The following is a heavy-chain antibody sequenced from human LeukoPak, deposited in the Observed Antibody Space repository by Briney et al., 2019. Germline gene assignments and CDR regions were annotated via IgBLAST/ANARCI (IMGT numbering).Heavy chain of an antibody. CDR3: ARGGRVGADWSGFDY. CDR2: INSNGSST. V-gene: IGHV3-74*01. CDR1: GFTFSSYW. Sequence: GGSLRLSCAASGFTFSSYWMHWVRQAPGKGLVWVSRINSNGSSTSYADSVKGRFTISSDNSKNTLYLQMNRLRSEDTAVYYCARGGRVGADWSGFDYWGQGTLVTVSS. D-gene: IGHD1-26*01. J-gene: IGHJ4*02.